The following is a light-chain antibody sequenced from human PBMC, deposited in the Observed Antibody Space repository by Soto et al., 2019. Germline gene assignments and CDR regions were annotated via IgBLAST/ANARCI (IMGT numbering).Light chain of an antibody. CDR3: QHRVTLPYT. CDR2: AAS. CDR1: QTISTY. J-gene: IGKJ2*01. V-gene: IGKV1-39*01. Sequence: DIQMTQSPSSLSASVGDRVTITCRASQTISTYLNWYQQNPGKAPKLLIYAASNLQSGVPSRFSARRSRTDFTLTINSLQPEDSATYYCQHRVTLPYTFGQGTKLEIK.